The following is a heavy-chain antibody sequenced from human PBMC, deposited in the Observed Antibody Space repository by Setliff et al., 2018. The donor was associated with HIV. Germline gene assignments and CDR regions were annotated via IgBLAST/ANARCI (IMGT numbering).Heavy chain of an antibody. CDR3: TRDLWGDDYYYNNMDV. CDR2: IYTRGNT. CDR1: GASITSHN. D-gene: IGHD2-21*02. Sequence: PSETLSLTCSVSGASITSHNWSWIRQAAGKGLEWIGRIYTRGNTNYNPSPRSRVTMSVDTSKNQFSLKVTSVTAADTAVYYCTRDLWGDDYYYNNMDVWGKGTTVTVSS. V-gene: IGHV4-4*07. J-gene: IGHJ6*03.